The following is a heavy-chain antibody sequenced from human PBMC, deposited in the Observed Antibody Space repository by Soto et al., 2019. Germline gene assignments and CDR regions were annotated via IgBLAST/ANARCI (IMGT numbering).Heavy chain of an antibody. Sequence: VVSLRLSCAASGFTFSSYDMNWVRQAPGKGLEWVSYISSGSSRIFYADSVKGRFTISRDNAKNSLYLQMNSLRDEDTAVYYCARVIYGGWATIKDYYYYAMDVWGQGTTGNGSS. CDR2: ISSGSSRI. J-gene: IGHJ6*02. V-gene: IGHV3-48*02. CDR3: ARVIYGGWATIKDYYYYAMDV. CDR1: GFTFSSYD. D-gene: IGHD5-12*01.